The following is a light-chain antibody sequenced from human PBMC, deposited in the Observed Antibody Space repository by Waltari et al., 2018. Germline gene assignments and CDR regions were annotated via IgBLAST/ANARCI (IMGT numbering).Light chain of an antibody. CDR3: QQYDSYSLT. V-gene: IGKV1-5*03. CDR2: KTS. Sequence: DVQMTQSPSTLSASVGDRVTITCRASHNVNGWLAWYQQQPGKAPKLLIYKTSTLERAVPSRFSGSGSGTEFTLTIGNLQPDDFATYYCQQYDSYSLTFGQGTKVDVK. J-gene: IGKJ1*01. CDR1: HNVNGW.